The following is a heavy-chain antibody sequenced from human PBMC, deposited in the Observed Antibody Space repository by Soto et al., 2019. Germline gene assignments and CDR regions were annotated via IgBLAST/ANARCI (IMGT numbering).Heavy chain of an antibody. CDR2: IYYSGST. J-gene: IGHJ6*02. V-gene: IGHV4-59*01. CDR3: ARFGSSWPYYYYGMDV. Sequence: QVQLQESGPGLVKPSETLSLTCTVSGGSISSYYWSWIRQPPGKGLEWIGYIYYSGSTNYNPSLKSLVTISVDTSKHQFSLKLSSVTAADTAVYYCARFGSSWPYYYYGMDVWGQGTTVTVSS. CDR1: GGSISSYY. D-gene: IGHD6-13*01.